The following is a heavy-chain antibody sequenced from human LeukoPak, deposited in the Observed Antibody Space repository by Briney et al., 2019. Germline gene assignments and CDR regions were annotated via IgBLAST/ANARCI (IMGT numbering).Heavy chain of an antibody. CDR3: ARERRGYDILTGYYMAAHFDY. J-gene: IGHJ4*02. CDR1: GGSISSYY. Sequence: SETLSLTCTVSGGSISSYYWSWIRQPPGKGLEWIGYIYYSGSTNYNPSLKSRVTISVDTSKNQFSLKLSSVTAADTAVYYCARERRGYDILTGYYMAAHFDYWGRGTLVTVSS. D-gene: IGHD3-9*01. CDR2: IYYSGST. V-gene: IGHV4-59*01.